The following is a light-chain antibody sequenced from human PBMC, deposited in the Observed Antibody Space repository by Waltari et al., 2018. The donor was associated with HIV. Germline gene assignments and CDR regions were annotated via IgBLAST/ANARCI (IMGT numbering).Light chain of an antibody. CDR3: STYAGPNHLL. J-gene: IGLJ2*01. CDR2: GVN. CDR1: SRDVGAYNF. Sequence: QSALTQPPSASGSPGQSVTFSCTGTSRDVGAYNFVSWYQQHPGQAPKLIIYGVNQRPSRYPDRFTGSKSGKTDSLTVSGLQADDEADYYCSTYAGPNHLLFGGGTRLTVL. V-gene: IGLV2-8*01.